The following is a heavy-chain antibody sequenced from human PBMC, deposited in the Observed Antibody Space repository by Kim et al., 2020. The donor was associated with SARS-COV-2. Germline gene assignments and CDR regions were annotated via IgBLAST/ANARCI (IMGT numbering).Heavy chain of an antibody. J-gene: IGHJ3*02. D-gene: IGHD5-18*01. Sequence: ESVKGRFPISRDNAKNSLYRQMNSLRAEDTALYYCAKGRTDTARNDAFDIWGQGTMVTVSS. V-gene: IGHV3-9*01. CDR3: AKGRTDTARNDAFDI.